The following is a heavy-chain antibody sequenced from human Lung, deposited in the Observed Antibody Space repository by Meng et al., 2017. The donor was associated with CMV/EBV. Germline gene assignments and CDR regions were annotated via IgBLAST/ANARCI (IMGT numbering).Heavy chain of an antibody. V-gene: IGHV4-4*02. J-gene: IGHJ6*02. D-gene: IGHD2-2*01. CDR2: IHHSRRT. CDR1: GGFISSSSW. CDR3: AREYCSATSCYLVASGGMDV. Sequence: SXTXSLXCAVSGGFISSSSWWSWVRQPPGKGLEWIGEIHHSRRTKYNPSLKSRVIISVDKSKNQFTLNLSSVTAADTAVYFCAREYCSATSCYLVASGGMDVXGQGXTVTVSS.